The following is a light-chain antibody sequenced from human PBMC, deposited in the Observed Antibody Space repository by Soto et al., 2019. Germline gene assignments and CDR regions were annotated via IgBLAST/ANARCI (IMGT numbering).Light chain of an antibody. CDR3: GTWDSSLGGWV. CDR1: NSNIGNNF. CDR2: DNE. Sequence: QSVLTQPPSVSAAPGEKVTISCSGSNSNIGNNFVSWYHQFPGTAPKLIVYDNEKRPLGIPDRFSGSKSGTSANLDITGLQTGDEADYYCGTWDSSLGGWVFGGGTQLTVL. J-gene: IGLJ3*02. V-gene: IGLV1-51*01.